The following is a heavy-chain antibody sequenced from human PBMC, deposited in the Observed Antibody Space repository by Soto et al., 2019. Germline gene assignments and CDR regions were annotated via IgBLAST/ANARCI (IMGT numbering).Heavy chain of an antibody. J-gene: IGHJ5*02. CDR3: ARGLVVTAKGWFDL. CDR2: VSYDGNRK. CDR1: GFTFSSYS. Sequence: QVQLVQSGGGVVQPGRSLRLPCEASGFTFSSYSMNWVRQPPGKGLEWVAVVSYDGNRKYYADSVKGRFTISRDNAKNTLYLQMDNLRIEDTAVYYCARGLVVTAKGWFDLWGQGTLVTVSP. D-gene: IGHD2-21*02. V-gene: IGHV3-30-3*01.